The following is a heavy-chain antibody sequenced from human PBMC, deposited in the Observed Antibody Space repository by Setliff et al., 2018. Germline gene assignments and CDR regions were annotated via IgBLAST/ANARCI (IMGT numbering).Heavy chain of an antibody. CDR2: IYHDGSSKFNPSV. D-gene: IGHD1-26*01. CDR1: GVSVNSLTW. Sequence: SETLSLTCAVSGVSVNSLTWWSWVRQTPGKGLEWIGEIYHDGSSKFNPSVNYSPSIKSRITISIDSSKNQFSLELSSVTAADTAVYYCARGGGRHHSASWGQGTLVTVSS. J-gene: IGHJ4*02. CDR3: ARGGGRHHSAS. V-gene: IGHV4-4*02.